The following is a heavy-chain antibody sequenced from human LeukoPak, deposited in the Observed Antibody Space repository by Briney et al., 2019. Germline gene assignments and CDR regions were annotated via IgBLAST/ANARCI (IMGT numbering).Heavy chain of an antibody. CDR2: ISGDGGST. Sequence: PGGSLRLSCAASGFTFDDYAMHWVRQAPGKGLEWVSLISGDGGSTYYADSVKGRFTISRDNSKNSLYLQMNSLRTEDTALYYCAKDIYCSSTSCYYGMDVWGQGTTVTVSS. CDR1: GFTFDDYA. J-gene: IGHJ6*02. V-gene: IGHV3-43*02. CDR3: AKDIYCSSTSCYYGMDV. D-gene: IGHD2-2*01.